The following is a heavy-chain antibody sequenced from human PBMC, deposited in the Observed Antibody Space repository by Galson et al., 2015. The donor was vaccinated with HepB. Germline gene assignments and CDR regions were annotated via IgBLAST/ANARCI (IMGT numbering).Heavy chain of an antibody. CDR3: ARAYYDSSGYFDY. Sequence: QSGAEVKKPGDSLKISCKGSGYTFTNYWIAWVRQMPGKGLEWMGIIYPGDSDTRYSPSFQGQVTISADKSISTAYLQWSSLKASDTAMYYCARAYYDSSGYFDYWGQGTLVTVSS. CDR1: GYTFTNYW. D-gene: IGHD3-22*01. CDR2: IYPGDSDT. J-gene: IGHJ4*02. V-gene: IGHV5-51*01.